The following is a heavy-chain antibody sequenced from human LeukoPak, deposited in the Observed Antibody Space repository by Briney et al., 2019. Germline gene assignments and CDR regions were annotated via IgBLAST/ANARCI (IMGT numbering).Heavy chain of an antibody. CDR2: ISAYNGNT. V-gene: IGHV1-18*01. J-gene: IGHJ3*02. CDR3: AKAGPTYGGSWYGDVYAFDI. Sequence: GASVKVSCKASGYTFTSYGISWVRQAPGQGLEWMGWISAYNGNTNYAQKFQGRVTFTRDTSISTAYLELSSLRSEDTAVYYCAKAGPTYGGSWYGDVYAFDIWGQGTMVTVSA. D-gene: IGHD6-13*01. CDR1: GYTFTSYG.